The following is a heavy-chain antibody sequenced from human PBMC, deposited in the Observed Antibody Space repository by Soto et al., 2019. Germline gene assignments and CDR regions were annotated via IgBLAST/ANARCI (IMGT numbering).Heavy chain of an antibody. V-gene: IGHV1-8*01. D-gene: IGHD2-2*01. CDR2: MNPNSGNT. CDR1: GYTFTSYD. Sequence: ASVKVSCKASGYTFTSYDINWVRQATGQGLEWMGWMNPNSGNTAYAQKFQGRVTMTRNTSISTAYMELSSLRSEDTAVYYCAKEKISTSCCNWFDPWGQGTLVTVSS. J-gene: IGHJ5*02. CDR3: AKEKISTSCCNWFDP.